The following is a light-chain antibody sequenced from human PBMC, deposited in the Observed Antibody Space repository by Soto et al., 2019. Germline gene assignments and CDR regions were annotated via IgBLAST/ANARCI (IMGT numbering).Light chain of an antibody. J-gene: IGLJ3*02. CDR3: SSYAGSHNLV. Sequence: QSALTQPPSASGSPGQSVTISCTGTSSDVGGYNYVSWYQRHPGKAPKLMIYDVSKRPSGVPDRFSGSKSGNTASLTVSGLQAEDEAAYYCSSYAGSHNLVFGGGTKVTVL. CDR2: DVS. V-gene: IGLV2-8*01. CDR1: SSDVGGYNY.